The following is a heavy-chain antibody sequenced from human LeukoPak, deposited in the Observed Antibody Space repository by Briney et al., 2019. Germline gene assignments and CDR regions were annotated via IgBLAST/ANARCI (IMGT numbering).Heavy chain of an antibody. CDR3: ARVAARPLWDYYCYYMDV. D-gene: IGHD6-6*01. CDR1: GGSISSGSYY. Sequence: PSETLSLTCTVSGGSISSGSYYWSWIRQPAGKGLEWIGRIYTSGSTNYNPSLKSRVTLSVDTSKNQFSLKLSSVTAADTAVYYCARVAARPLWDYYCYYMDVWGKGTTVTVSS. CDR2: IYTSGST. V-gene: IGHV4-61*02. J-gene: IGHJ6*03.